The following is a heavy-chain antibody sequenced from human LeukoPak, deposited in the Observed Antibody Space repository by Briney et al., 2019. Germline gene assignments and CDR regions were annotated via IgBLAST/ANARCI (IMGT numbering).Heavy chain of an antibody. J-gene: IGHJ5*02. Sequence: SQTLPLTCAISGDSVSSNSAASNWIRQSPSRGLEWLGRTYYRSKWYNDYAVSVKSRITINPDTSKNQFSLQLNSVTPEDTAVYYCARGDCSSTSCYSANWFDPWGQGTLVTVSS. V-gene: IGHV6-1*01. CDR2: TYYRSKWYN. CDR1: GDSVSSNSAA. D-gene: IGHD2-2*02. CDR3: ARGDCSSTSCYSANWFDP.